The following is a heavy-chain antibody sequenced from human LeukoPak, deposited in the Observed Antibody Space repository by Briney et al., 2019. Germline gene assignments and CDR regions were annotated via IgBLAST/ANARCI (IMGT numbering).Heavy chain of an antibody. V-gene: IGHV1-46*01. D-gene: IGHD3-22*01. J-gene: IGHJ3*02. CDR3: ARIYDSSGYYYSSGAFDI. CDR2: INPRGGST. CDR1: GYTFTSYY. Sequence: GASVKVSCKASGYTFTSYYMHWVRQAPGQGLEWMGIINPRGGSTSYAQKFQGRVTMTRDTSTSTVYMELSSLRSEDTAVYYCARIYDSSGYYYSSGAFDIWGQGTMVTVSS.